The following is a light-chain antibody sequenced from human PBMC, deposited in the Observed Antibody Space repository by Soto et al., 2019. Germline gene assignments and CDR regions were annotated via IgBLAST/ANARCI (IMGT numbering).Light chain of an antibody. CDR2: EVS. V-gene: IGLV2-8*01. J-gene: IGLJ1*01. Sequence: QSALAQPPSASGSPGQSVTISCTGTSSDVGGYNYVSWYQQHPGKAPKLMIYEVSERPSGVPDRFSGSKSSNTASLTVPGLQAEDEADYYCSSYAGSNNFDFGTGTKVTVL. CDR3: SSYAGSNNFD. CDR1: SSDVGGYNY.